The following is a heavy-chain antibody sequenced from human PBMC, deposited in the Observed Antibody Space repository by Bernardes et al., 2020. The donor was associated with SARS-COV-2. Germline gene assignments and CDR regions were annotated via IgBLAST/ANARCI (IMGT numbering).Heavy chain of an antibody. D-gene: IGHD6-19*01. V-gene: IGHV3-23*01. J-gene: IGHJ2*01. CDR2: ISGSGGST. CDR1: GFTFRSYA. Sequence: GGSLRLSCAASGFTFRSYAMSWVRQAPGKGLEWVSSISGSGGSTYYADPVKGQFTISRDNSKNTLYLQVNSLRAEDTALYYCAKCRARTMSVPSTDLLYFDLWGRGTLVTVSS. CDR3: AKCRARTMSVPSTDLLYFDL.